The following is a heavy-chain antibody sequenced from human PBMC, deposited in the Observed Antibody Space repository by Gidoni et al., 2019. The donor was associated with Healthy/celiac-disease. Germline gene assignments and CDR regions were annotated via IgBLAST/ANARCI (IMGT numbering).Heavy chain of an antibody. CDR3: ARGTRQHDAFDI. Sequence: QVQLVQSGAEVKKPGSSVKVSCKDSGGTCSSYAISWVRQAPGQGLEWMGGIIPIFGTANSAQKFQGRVTITADESTSTAYMELSSLRSEDTAVYYCARGTRQHDAFDIWGQGTMVTVSS. D-gene: IGHD5-18*01. J-gene: IGHJ3*02. V-gene: IGHV1-69*01. CDR1: GGTCSSYA. CDR2: IIPIFGTA.